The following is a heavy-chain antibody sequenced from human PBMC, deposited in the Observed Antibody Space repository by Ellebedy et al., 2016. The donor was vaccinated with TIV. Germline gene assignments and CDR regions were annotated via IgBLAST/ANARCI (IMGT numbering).Heavy chain of an antibody. V-gene: IGHV4-34*01. J-gene: IGHJ4*02. D-gene: IGHD2-8*01. CDR1: GGSFSGYY. CDR2: INHSGST. CDR3: ARGVYAMGNFDY. Sequence: MPSETLSLTCAVYGGSFSGYYWSWIRQPPGKGLEWIGEINHSGSTNYNPSLKSRVTISVDTSKNQFSLKLSSVTAADTAVYYCARGVYAMGNFDYWGQGTLVTVSS.